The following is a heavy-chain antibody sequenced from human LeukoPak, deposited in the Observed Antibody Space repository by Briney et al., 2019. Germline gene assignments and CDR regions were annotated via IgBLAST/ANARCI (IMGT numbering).Heavy chain of an antibody. V-gene: IGHV5-51*01. CDR2: IYPGDSDT. CDR3: ARTPTAYCSSTSCYWFDP. J-gene: IGHJ5*02. Sequence: GESLKISCKGSGYSFTSYWIGWVRQMPGKGLEWMGIIYPGDSDTRYSPSFQGQVTISADKSISTAYLQWSSLKASDTAMYYCARTPTAYCSSTSCYWFDPWGQGTLVTVS. D-gene: IGHD2-2*01. CDR1: GYSFTSYW.